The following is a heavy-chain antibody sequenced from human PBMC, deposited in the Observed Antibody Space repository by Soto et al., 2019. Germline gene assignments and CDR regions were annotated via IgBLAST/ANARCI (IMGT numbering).Heavy chain of an antibody. CDR1: GFTFSSYG. CDR3: AKDLFGSSSDSYYYYYGMDV. CDR2: ISYDGSNK. J-gene: IGHJ6*02. V-gene: IGHV3-30*18. Sequence: PGGSLRLSCAASGFTFSSYGMHWVRQAPCKGLEWVAVISYDGSNKYYADSVKGRFTISRDNSKNTLYLQMNSLRAEDTAVYYCAKDLFGSSSDSYYYYYGMDVWGQGTTVTVSS. D-gene: IGHD6-6*01.